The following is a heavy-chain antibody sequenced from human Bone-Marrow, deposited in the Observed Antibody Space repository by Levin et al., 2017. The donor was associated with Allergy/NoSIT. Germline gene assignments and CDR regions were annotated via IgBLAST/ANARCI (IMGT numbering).Heavy chain of an antibody. CDR3: ARGSYIGGLSFDC. CDR1: GGSVSSGSYY. CDR2: IYHSGST. J-gene: IGHJ4*02. Sequence: SETLSLTCTVSGGSVSSGSYYWSWIRQPPGKGLEWIAYIYHSGSTKYNPSLKSRVTISLDTSTNQFSLNLTSLTAADTAVYYCARGSYIGGLSFDCWGKGTLVTVSS. V-gene: IGHV4-61*01. D-gene: IGHD3-10*01.